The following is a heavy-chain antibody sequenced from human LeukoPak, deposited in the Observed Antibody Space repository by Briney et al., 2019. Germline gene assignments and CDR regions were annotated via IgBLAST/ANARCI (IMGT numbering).Heavy chain of an antibody. CDR1: GGSISSYY. CDR2: IYYSGST. Sequence: SEILSLTCTVSGGSISSYYWSWIRQPPGKGLEWIGYIYYSGSTNYNPSLKSRVTISLVTSKNQLFLKLSSVTAAHTAVYYCARSLKPKGYSYGYYYYYGMDVWGQGTTVTVSS. D-gene: IGHD5-18*01. J-gene: IGHJ6*02. CDR3: ARSLKPKGYSYGYYYYYGMDV. V-gene: IGHV4-59*01.